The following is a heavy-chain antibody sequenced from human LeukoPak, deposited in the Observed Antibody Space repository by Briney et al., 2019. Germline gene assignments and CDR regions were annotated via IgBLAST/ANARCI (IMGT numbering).Heavy chain of an antibody. V-gene: IGHV3-33*01. D-gene: IGHD3-10*01. CDR2: ILHVGSHK. CDR3: AREIFGSGSYPDL. J-gene: IGHJ4*02. Sequence: GGSLRLSCAAPGFAFNTYAMHWVRQAPGQGLEWVALILHVGSHKFYSNSVKGQFTISRDNSKNTVSLQMTTLRPKYTAVYSCAREIFGSGSYPDLWGQGTLVTVSS. CDR1: GFAFNTYA.